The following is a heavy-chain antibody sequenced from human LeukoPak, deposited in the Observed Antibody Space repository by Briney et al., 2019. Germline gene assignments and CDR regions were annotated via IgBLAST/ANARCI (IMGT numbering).Heavy chain of an antibody. CDR2: ISSSGSTI. CDR3: ARDQDYGDYAVDY. V-gene: IGHV3-48*03. Sequence: GGSLRLSCAASGFTFSSYEMNWVRQAPGKGLEWVSYISSSGSTIYYADSVKGRFTISRDNAKNSLYLQMNSLRAEDTAVYYCARDQDYGDYAVDYWGQGTLVTVSS. CDR1: GFTFSSYE. J-gene: IGHJ4*02. D-gene: IGHD4-17*01.